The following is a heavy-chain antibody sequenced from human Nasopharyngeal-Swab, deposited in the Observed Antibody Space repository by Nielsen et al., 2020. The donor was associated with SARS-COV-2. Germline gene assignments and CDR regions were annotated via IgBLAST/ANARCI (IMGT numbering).Heavy chain of an antibody. Sequence: TLSLTCTVSGGSISSGSYYWSWIRQPAGKGLEWIGRIYTSGSTNYNPSLKSRVTMSVDTSKNQFSLKLSSVTAADTAVYYCARVWSSGTIDYWGQGTLVTVSS. J-gene: IGHJ4*02. CDR1: GGSISSGSYY. CDR3: ARVWSSGTIDY. CDR2: IYTSGST. D-gene: IGHD6-19*01. V-gene: IGHV4-61*02.